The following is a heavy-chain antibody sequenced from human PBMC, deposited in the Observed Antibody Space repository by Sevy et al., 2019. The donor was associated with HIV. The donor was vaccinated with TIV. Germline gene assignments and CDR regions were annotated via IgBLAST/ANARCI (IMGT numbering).Heavy chain of an antibody. CDR2: IYYDGSNQ. CDR3: ATLGIAVAGAFP. V-gene: IGHV3-30*02. CDR1: GFTFSSYG. J-gene: IGHJ5*02. D-gene: IGHD6-19*01. Sequence: GGSLRLSCAASGFTFSSYGMHWVRQAPGKGLEWVAFIYYDGSNQYYAESVKGRFTISRDNFKNTLYLQMNSLRAEDTAIYYCATLGIAVAGAFPWGQGTLVTVSS.